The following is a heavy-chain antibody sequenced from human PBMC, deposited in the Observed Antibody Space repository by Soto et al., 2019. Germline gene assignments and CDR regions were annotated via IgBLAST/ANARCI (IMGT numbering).Heavy chain of an antibody. V-gene: IGHV1-18*01. D-gene: IGHD3-22*01. CDR2: ISAYNGNT. J-gene: IGHJ5*02. CDR1: GYTFASYG. Sequence: ASVEVSCKASGYTFASYGISWVRQAPGQGLEWMGWISAYNGNTNYAQKLQGRVTMTTDTSTSTAYMELRSLRSDDTAVYYCARVKKHSYYDSSGYPLPFDPWGQGTLVTVSS. CDR3: ARVKKHSYYDSSGYPLPFDP.